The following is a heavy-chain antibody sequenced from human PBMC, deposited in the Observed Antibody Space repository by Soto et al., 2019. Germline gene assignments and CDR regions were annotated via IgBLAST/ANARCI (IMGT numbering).Heavy chain of an antibody. D-gene: IGHD2-21*01. V-gene: IGHV3-23*01. CDR1: GFTFSSYA. J-gene: IGHJ6*02. CDR3: AKFDAIDYYYYYGMDV. Sequence: GGSLRLSCAASGFTFSSYAMSWVRQAPGKGLEWVSAISGSGGSTYYADSVKGRFTISRDNSKNTLYLQMNSLRAEDTAVYYCAKFDAIDYYYYYGMDVWGQGTTVTVSS. CDR2: ISGSGGST.